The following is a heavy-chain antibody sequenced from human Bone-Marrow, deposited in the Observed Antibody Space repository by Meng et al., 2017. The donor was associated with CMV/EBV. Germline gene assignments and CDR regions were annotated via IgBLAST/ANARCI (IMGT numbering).Heavy chain of an antibody. CDR1: GYTFTSYG. V-gene: IGHV1-18*01. CDR2: ISAYNGNT. D-gene: IGHD6-19*01. J-gene: IGHJ5*02. CDR3: ARADSGGWYSS. Sequence: GSCKASGYTFTSYGISWVRQAPGQGLEWMGWISAYNGNTNYAQKFQGRVTMTTDTSTSTAYMELGSLRSDDTAVYYCARADSGGWYSSWRQGTLVTVSS.